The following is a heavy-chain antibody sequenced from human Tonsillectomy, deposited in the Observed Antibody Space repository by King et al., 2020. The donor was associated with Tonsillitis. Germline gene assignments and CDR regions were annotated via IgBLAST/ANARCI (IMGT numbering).Heavy chain of an antibody. CDR3: ARLYCANGVCFEGWFDP. Sequence: QLQESGPGPGLVKPSETLSLTCSVSGCFLSSSGYYWGWIRQSPGKGLEWIGTIYYSGSTYYNPSLKSRVTISVDTSKNQFSLKLSSVTAADTAVYYCARLYCANGVCFEGWFDPWGQGTLVTVSS. CDR2: IYYSGST. J-gene: IGHJ5*02. CDR1: GCFLSSSGYY. D-gene: IGHD2-8*01. V-gene: IGHV4-39*01.